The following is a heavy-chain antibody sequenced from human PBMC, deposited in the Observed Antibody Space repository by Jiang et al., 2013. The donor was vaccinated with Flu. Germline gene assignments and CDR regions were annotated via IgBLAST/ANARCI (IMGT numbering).Heavy chain of an antibody. V-gene: IGHV1-8*01. CDR1: GYTFTSYD. D-gene: IGHD3-10*01. Sequence: AEVKKPGASVKVSCKASGYTFTSYDINWVRQATGQGLGWMGWMNPNSGNTGYAQKFQGRVTMTRNTSISTAYMELSSLRSEDTAVYYCARGITMVRGNWFDPWGQGTLVTVSS. CDR2: MNPNSGNT. J-gene: IGHJ5*02. CDR3: ARGITMVRGNWFDP.